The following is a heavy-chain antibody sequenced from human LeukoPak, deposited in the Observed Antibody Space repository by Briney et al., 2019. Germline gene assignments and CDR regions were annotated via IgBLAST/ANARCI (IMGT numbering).Heavy chain of an antibody. V-gene: IGHV4-30-4*08. CDR3: ARVGDYYDSSGYRNHP. D-gene: IGHD3-22*01. CDR2: IYYSGST. Sequence: SQTLSLTCTVSGGSISSGDYYWSWLRQPPGKGLEWIGYIYYSGSTYYNPSLKSRVTISVDTSKNQFSLKLSSVTAADTAVYYCARVGDYYDSSGYRNHPWGQGTLVTVSS. J-gene: IGHJ5*02. CDR1: GGSISSGDYY.